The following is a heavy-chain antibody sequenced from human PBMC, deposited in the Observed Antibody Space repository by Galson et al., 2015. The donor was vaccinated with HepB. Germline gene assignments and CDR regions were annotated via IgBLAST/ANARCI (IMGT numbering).Heavy chain of an antibody. CDR3: ARGDWGWGGFDG. V-gene: IGHV1-18*01. CDR1: GYTFTNYG. D-gene: IGHD7-27*01. J-gene: IGHJ4*02. Sequence: SVKVSCKASGYTFTNYGISWVRQAPGQGLQWMGWISAYNGNTHYAQKLQGRVTMTTDTSTSTAYMELRSLRSDDTAVYYCARGDWGWGGFDGWGQGTLVTVSS. CDR2: ISAYNGNT.